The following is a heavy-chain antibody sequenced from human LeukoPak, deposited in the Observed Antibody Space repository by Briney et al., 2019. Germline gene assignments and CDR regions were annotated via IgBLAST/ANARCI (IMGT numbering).Heavy chain of an antibody. CDR2: ISGSGGST. D-gene: IGHD6-19*01. V-gene: IGHV3-23*01. CDR3: AKDLIAVAALYYFDY. CDR1: GFTFSSYA. Sequence: GGSLRLSCAASGFTFSSYATSWVRQAPGKGLEWVSAISGSGGSTYYANSVKGRFTISRDNSKNTLYLQMNSLRAEDTAVYYCAKDLIAVAALYYFDYWGQGTLVTVSS. J-gene: IGHJ4*02.